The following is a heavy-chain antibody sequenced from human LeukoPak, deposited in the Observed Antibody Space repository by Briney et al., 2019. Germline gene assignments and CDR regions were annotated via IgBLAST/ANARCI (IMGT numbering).Heavy chain of an antibody. V-gene: IGHV4-39*01. CDR3: ARGFGESEYYYYGMDV. Sequence: KPSETLSLTCTVSGGSISSSSYYCGWIRQPPGRGLDWTGTNYYAGGTYYNPSLKSRVTISVDTSKNQFSLRLSSVTAADTAVYYCARGFGESEYYYYGMDVWGQGTTVTVSS. J-gene: IGHJ6*02. CDR2: NYYAGGT. D-gene: IGHD3-10*01. CDR1: GGSISSSSYY.